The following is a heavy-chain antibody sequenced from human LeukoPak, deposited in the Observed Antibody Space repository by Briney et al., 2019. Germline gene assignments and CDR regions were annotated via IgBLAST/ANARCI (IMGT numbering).Heavy chain of an antibody. V-gene: IGHV4-59*12. CDR2: IYYSGST. CDR1: GGSISSYY. J-gene: IGHJ4*02. Sequence: SETLSLTCTVSGGSISSYYWSWIRQPPGKGLEWIGYIYYSGSTNYNPSLKSRVTISVDTSKNQFSLKLSSVTAADTAVYYCARDSGVDYWGQGTLVTVSS. CDR3: ARDSGVDY. D-gene: IGHD3-10*01.